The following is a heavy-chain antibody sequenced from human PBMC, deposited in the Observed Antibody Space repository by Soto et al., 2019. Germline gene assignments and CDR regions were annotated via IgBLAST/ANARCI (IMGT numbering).Heavy chain of an antibody. CDR1: GFTFSSFS. D-gene: IGHD6-19*01. CDR3: ARDLGWAFDC. CDR2: IGGGGRLI. Sequence: EVQLVESGGGLVQRGGPLRLSCAASGFTFSSFSMNWVRQAPGRGLEWISYIGGGGRLISYADSVKGRFAISRDNAQNSLYLQMDSLRDEDTAVYYCARDLGWAFDCWGQGTLVTVSS. J-gene: IGHJ4*02. V-gene: IGHV3-48*02.